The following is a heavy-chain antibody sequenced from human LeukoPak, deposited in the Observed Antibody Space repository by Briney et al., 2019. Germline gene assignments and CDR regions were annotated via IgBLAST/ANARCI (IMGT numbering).Heavy chain of an antibody. D-gene: IGHD3-3*01. CDR3: ARREYYDFWSDKDWFDP. V-gene: IGHV4-4*02. CDR1: GGSISSSNR. Sequence: PSETLSLTCAVSGGSISSSNRWSWVRQPPGKGLEWIGEIYHSGSTNYNPSLKSRVTISVDKSKNQFSLKLSSVTAADTAVYYCARREYYDFWSDKDWFDPWGQGTLVTVSS. CDR2: IYHSGST. J-gene: IGHJ5*02.